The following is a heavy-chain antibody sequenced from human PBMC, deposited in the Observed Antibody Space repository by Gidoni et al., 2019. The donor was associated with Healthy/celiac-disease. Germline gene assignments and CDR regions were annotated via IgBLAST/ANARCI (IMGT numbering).Heavy chain of an antibody. CDR2: INHSGST. V-gene: IGHV4-34*01. Sequence: QVQLQQWGAGLLKPSETLSLTCAVYGRSFSGYYWSWIRQPPGKGLEWIGEINHSGSTNYNPSLKSRVTISVDTSKNQFSLKLSSVTAADTAVYYCARSLGWYQLLRNNWFDPWGQGTLVTVSS. CDR1: GRSFSGYY. CDR3: ARSLGWYQLLRNNWFDP. D-gene: IGHD2-2*01. J-gene: IGHJ5*02.